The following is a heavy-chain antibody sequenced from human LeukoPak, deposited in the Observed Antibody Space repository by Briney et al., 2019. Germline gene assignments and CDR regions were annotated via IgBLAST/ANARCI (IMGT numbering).Heavy chain of an antibody. CDR3: ARRVQKLVGTSWFDP. Sequence: ASVKVSCKASGDTFDGESIHWGRQAPGLGLEWRGSINPKNGATNYAHCFQGRVTMTSDTSISTAYLEMSRLTSDTSAVYYCARRVQKLVGTSWFDPWGQGTLVTVSS. V-gene: IGHV1-2*02. CDR1: GDTFDGES. J-gene: IGHJ5*02. D-gene: IGHD1-26*01. CDR2: INPKNGAT.